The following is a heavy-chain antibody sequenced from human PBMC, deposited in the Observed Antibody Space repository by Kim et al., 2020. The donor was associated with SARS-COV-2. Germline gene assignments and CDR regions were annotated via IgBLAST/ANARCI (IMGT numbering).Heavy chain of an antibody. CDR1: GFTFSSYA. D-gene: IGHD6-19*01. Sequence: GVSLRLSCAGSGFTFSSYAIHWVRQAPGKGLEWVAVISYDGSNKYYVDSVKGRFTISRDNSKNTVYLQMNSLRGEDTAVYYCAKDLAAVPNFQGAHYWGQGTLVTVSS. CDR2: ISYDGSNK. V-gene: IGHV3-30*18. J-gene: IGHJ4*02. CDR3: AKDLAAVPNFQGAHY.